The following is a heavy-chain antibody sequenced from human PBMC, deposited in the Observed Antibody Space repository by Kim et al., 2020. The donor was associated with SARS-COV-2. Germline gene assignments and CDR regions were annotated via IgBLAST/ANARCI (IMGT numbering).Heavy chain of an antibody. D-gene: IGHD3-3*01. V-gene: IGHV3-21*01. CDR1: GFTFSSYS. CDR2: ISSSSSYI. Sequence: GGSLRLSCAASGFTFSSYSMNWVRQAPGKGLEWVSSISSSSSYIYYADSVKGRFTISRDNAKNSLYLQMNSLRAEDTAVYYCATHPDFWSGYPMTMSFDPWGQGTLVTVSS. CDR3: ATHPDFWSGYPMTMSFDP. J-gene: IGHJ5*02.